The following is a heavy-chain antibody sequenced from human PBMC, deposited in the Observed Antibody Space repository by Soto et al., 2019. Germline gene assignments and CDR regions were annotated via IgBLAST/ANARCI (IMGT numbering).Heavy chain of an antibody. CDR3: ARRIMITFGDFTGWFDP. J-gene: IGHJ5*02. Sequence: EVQLLESGGGLVQPGGSLRLSCAASGFTFSSYAMSWVRQAPGQGLEWVSAISGSGGSTYYADSVKGRFTISRDNSKNTLYLQMNSLRAEDTAVYYCARRIMITFGDFTGWFDPWGKGTLVTVSS. CDR1: GFTFSSYA. V-gene: IGHV3-23*01. D-gene: IGHD3-16*01. CDR2: ISGSGGST.